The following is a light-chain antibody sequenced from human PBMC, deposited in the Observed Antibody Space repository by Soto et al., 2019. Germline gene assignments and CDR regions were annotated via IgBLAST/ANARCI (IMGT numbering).Light chain of an antibody. CDR1: SSDVGGYSS. J-gene: IGLJ2*01. CDR3: SSYAGSNKGV. V-gene: IGLV2-8*01. CDR2: EVS. Sequence: QSALTQPPSASGSPGQSVTISCTGTSSDVGGYSSVSWYQQHPGKAPKLMIYEVSKRPSGVPDRFSGSKSGNTASLTVSGLQAEDEADYYCSSYAGSNKGVFGGGTQLTVL.